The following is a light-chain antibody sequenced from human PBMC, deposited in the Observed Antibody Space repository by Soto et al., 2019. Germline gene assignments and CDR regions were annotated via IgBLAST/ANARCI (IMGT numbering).Light chain of an antibody. CDR1: QSISSW. Sequence: IQMTQSPFTPSASVGDRITITFRASQSISSWLAWYQQKTGKAPKLLIYKASSLESGVPSRFSGSGSGTEFTLTISSLQPDDFATYYCQQYNSYSRTFGQGTKVDI. CDR2: KAS. V-gene: IGKV1-5*03. J-gene: IGKJ1*01. CDR3: QQYNSYSRT.